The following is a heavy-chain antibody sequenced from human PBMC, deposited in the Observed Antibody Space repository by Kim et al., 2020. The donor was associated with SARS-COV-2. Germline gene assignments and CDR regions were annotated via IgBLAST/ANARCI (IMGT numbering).Heavy chain of an antibody. CDR1: GYSISGGYY. CDR3: ASRITMIVPVNY. V-gene: IGHV4-38-2*02. CDR2: IYHSGST. Sequence: SETLSLTCTVSGYSISGGYYWGWIRQPPGKGLEWIGSIYHSGSTYYNPSLKSRVTISVDTSKNQFSLKLSSVTAADTAVYYCASRITMIVPVNYWGQGTL. D-gene: IGHD3-22*01. J-gene: IGHJ4*02.